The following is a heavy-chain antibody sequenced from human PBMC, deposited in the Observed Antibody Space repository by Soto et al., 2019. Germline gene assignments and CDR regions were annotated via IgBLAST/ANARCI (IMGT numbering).Heavy chain of an antibody. CDR3: AAEFTFYSNYVYYYYGMDV. Sequence: GGSLRLSCAASGFTFSRNGMHWGRPAPGKGGEWVAIISKDGSNKYYADSVQGRSTISRDNSKNTLYLEVNSLRVEDTAMYYCAAEFTFYSNYVYYYYGMDVWGQGITVTVSS. CDR2: ISKDGSNK. V-gene: IGHV3-30*03. J-gene: IGHJ6*02. D-gene: IGHD4-4*01. CDR1: GFTFSRNG.